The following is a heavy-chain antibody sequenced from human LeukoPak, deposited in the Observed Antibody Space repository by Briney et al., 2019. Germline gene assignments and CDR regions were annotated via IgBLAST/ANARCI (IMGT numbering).Heavy chain of an antibody. V-gene: IGHV4-34*01. J-gene: IGHJ4*02. CDR3: ARGLWFGELLQPPFDY. Sequence: SETLSLTCAVYGGSFSGYYWSWVRQPPGKGLEWIGEINHSGSTNYNPSLKSRVTISVDTSKNQFSLKLSSVTAADTAVYYCARGLWFGELLQPPFDYWGQGTLVTVPS. D-gene: IGHD3-10*01. CDR1: GGSFSGYY. CDR2: INHSGST.